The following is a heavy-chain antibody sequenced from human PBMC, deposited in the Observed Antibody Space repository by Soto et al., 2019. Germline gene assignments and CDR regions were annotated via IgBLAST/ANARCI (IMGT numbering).Heavy chain of an antibody. J-gene: IGHJ4*02. V-gene: IGHV2-5*02. CDR3: AHKGGGDRILDF. CDR1: GFSLSTNGVG. CDR2: IYWDDSK. D-gene: IGHD3-16*01. Sequence: QITLKESGPTLVKPTQTLTLTCTFSGFSLSTNGVGVGWIRQPPGKALEWLALIYWDDSKEYSPSLRSRLTTTKDTSKNQVVLKMTNMDPVDTATYYCAHKGGGDRILDFWGQGTLVTVSS.